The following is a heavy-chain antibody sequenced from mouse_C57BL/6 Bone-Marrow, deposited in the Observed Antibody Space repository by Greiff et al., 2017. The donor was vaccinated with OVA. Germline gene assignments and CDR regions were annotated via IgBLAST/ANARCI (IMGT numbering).Heavy chain of an antibody. CDR2: IRNKANGYTT. CDR1: GFTFTDYY. Sequence: EVKLEESGGGLVQPGGSLSLSCAASGFTFTDYYMSWVRQPPGKALEWLGFIRNKANGYTTEYSASVKGRFTISRDNSQSILYLQMNALRAEDSATYYCARLSREDYFDYWGQGTTLTVSS. V-gene: IGHV7-3*01. CDR3: ARLSREDYFDY. J-gene: IGHJ2*01.